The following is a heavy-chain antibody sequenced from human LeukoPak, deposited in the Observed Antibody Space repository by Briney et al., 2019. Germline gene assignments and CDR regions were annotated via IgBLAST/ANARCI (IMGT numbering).Heavy chain of an antibody. D-gene: IGHD1-26*01. CDR3: AEDHGIVGALLLLPYRDYFDY. CDR2: ISGSGGST. Sequence: HPGGSLRLSCAASGFTFSSYAMSWVRQAPGKGLEWVSAISGSGGSTYYADSVKGRFTISRDNSKNTLYLQMNSLRAEDTAVYYCAEDHGIVGALLLLPYRDYFDYWGQGTLVTVSS. CDR1: GFTFSSYA. V-gene: IGHV3-23*01. J-gene: IGHJ4*02.